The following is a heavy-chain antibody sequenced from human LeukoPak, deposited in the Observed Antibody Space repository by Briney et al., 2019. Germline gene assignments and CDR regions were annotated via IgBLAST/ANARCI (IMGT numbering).Heavy chain of an antibody. Sequence: PGGSLRLSCAASGFTVSSNYMSWVRQAPGKGLEWVANIKQDGSEKYYVDSVKGRFTISRDNAKNSLYLQMNSLRAEDTAVYYCARDWRDSSGKFPNDAFDIWGQGTMVTVSS. CDR3: ARDWRDSSGKFPNDAFDI. D-gene: IGHD3-22*01. CDR2: IKQDGSEK. J-gene: IGHJ3*02. V-gene: IGHV3-7*01. CDR1: GFTVSSNY.